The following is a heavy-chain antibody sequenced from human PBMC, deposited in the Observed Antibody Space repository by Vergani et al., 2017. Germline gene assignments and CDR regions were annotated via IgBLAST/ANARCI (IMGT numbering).Heavy chain of an antibody. J-gene: IGHJ3*02. Sequence: QVQLVESGGGVVQPGRSLRLSCAASGFTFNQYGMHWVRQAPGKGLEWVAVTWYDGNNKQYADSVKGRFTISRDNSKSTMYLQMNSLRDEDTAVYYCARDWSIAAAGSAFDIWGQGTMVTVSS. CDR3: ARDWSIAAAGSAFDI. V-gene: IGHV3-33*01. CDR2: TWYDGNNK. CDR1: GFTFNQYG. D-gene: IGHD6-13*01.